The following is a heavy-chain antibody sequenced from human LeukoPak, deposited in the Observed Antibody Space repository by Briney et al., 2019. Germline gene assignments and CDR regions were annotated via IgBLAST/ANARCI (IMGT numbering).Heavy chain of an antibody. V-gene: IGHV3-66*04. CDR1: GFTVSNNY. J-gene: IGHJ4*02. Sequence: PGGSLRLSCAASGFTVSNNYMSWVRQAPGKGLEWVSIIYSGGSTYYADSVKARFTISRDNSKNTLYLQMNSLRAEDTAMYYCARRNSLGVIDYWGQGTLVTVSS. CDR2: IYSGGST. CDR3: ARRNSLGVIDY. D-gene: IGHD3-22*01.